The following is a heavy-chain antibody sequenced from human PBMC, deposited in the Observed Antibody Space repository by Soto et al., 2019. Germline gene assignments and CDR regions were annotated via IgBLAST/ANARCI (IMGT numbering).Heavy chain of an antibody. CDR2: IFYSGNT. V-gene: IGHV4-61*01. CDR1: GGSVNSGSYY. D-gene: IGHD1-1*01. CDR3: VRDGTKTLRDWFDP. J-gene: IGHJ5*02. Sequence: SETLSLTCTVSGGSVNSGSYYWGWIRQPPGKGLEWIGYIFYSGNTNYNPSLKSRVTISVDTSKKQFSLKLRSVTAADTAVYYCVRDGTKTLRDWFDPWGQGISVTVSS.